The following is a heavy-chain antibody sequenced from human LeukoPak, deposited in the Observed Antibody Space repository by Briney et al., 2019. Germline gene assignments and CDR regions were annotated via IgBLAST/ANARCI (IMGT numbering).Heavy chain of an antibody. D-gene: IGHD6-13*01. CDR2: IYYSGST. CDR3: ARVGGYSSSWYYFGY. CDR1: GGSISSYY. V-gene: IGHV4-59*01. Sequence: SETLSLTCTVSGGSISSYYWSWIRQPPGKGLEWIGYIYYSGSTNYNPSLKSRVTISVDTSKNQFSLKLSSVTAADTAVYYCARVGGYSSSWYYFGYWGQGTLVTVSS. J-gene: IGHJ4*02.